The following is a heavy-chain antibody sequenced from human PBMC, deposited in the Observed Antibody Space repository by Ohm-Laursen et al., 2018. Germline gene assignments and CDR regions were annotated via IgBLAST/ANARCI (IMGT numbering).Heavy chain of an antibody. CDR1: GGSFSGYY. D-gene: IGHD3-3*01. V-gene: IGHV4-34*01. CDR2: IYYSGST. CDR3: ARAFWNGYNDAFDV. J-gene: IGHJ3*01. Sequence: TLSLTCAVYGGSFSGYYWNWIRQPPGKGLEWIGNIYYSGSTYYNPSLRSRVSISIHTSQNQFSLKLSSVTATDTAVYYCARAFWNGYNDAFDVWGQGTMVTVSS.